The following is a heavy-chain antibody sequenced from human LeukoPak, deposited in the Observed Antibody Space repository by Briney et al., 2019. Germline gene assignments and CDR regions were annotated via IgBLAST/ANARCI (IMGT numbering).Heavy chain of an antibody. CDR1: GGSISTSSYY. D-gene: IGHD3-3*02. Sequence: SETLSLTCTVSGGSISTSSYYWSWIRQPPGKGLEWIGYIYYSGSTNYNPSLKSRVTISVDTSKNQFSLKLSSVTAADTAVYYCARVDKGPLSIFGGLDVWGKGTTVTVSS. CDR2: IYYSGST. J-gene: IGHJ6*04. V-gene: IGHV4-61*01. CDR3: ARVDKGPLSIFGGLDV.